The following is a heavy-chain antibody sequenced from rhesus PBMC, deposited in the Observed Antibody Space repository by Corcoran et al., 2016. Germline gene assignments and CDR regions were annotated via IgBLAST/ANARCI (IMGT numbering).Heavy chain of an antibody. Sequence: QVQLQESGPGLVKPSETLSLTCAVPGRSISAYYYWNWFRQPPGKGLEWIGNIYGNSASTYYNPSLKSRVTISKDTSKNQFFLKLSSVTAADTAVYYCASTIFGLVTFDYWGQGVLVTVSS. CDR1: GRSISAYYY. V-gene: IGHV4S9*01. D-gene: IGHD3-3*01. CDR3: ASTIFGLVTFDY. CDR2: IYGNSAST. J-gene: IGHJ4*01.